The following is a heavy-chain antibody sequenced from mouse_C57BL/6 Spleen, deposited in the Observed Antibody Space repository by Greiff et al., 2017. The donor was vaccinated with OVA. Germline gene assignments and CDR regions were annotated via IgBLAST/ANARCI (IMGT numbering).Heavy chain of an antibody. Sequence: EVQLVESGGGLVKPGGSLKLSCAASGFTFSSYAMSWVRQTPEKRLEWVATISDGGSYTYYPDNVKGRFTLSRDNAKNTLYLQMSHLKSEDTAMDYCARNGGLRGEYDFDYWGQGTTLTVSS. V-gene: IGHV5-4*01. CDR3: ARNGGLRGEYDFDY. D-gene: IGHD2-4*01. CDR1: GFTFSSYA. J-gene: IGHJ2*01. CDR2: ISDGGSYT.